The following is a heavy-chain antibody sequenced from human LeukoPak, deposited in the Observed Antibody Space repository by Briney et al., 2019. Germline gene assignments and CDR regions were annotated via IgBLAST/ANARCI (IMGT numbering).Heavy chain of an antibody. J-gene: IGHJ3*02. CDR3: ARAKLYSSSWYSGAFDI. CDR2: ISSSGSTI. Sequence: GGSLRLSCAASGFTFSDYYMSWIRQAPGKGLEWVSYISSSGSTIYYADSVKGRFTISRDNAKNSLYLQMNSLRAEDTAVYYCARAKLYSSSWYSGAFDIWGQGAMVTVSS. D-gene: IGHD6-13*01. CDR1: GFTFSDYY. V-gene: IGHV3-11*01.